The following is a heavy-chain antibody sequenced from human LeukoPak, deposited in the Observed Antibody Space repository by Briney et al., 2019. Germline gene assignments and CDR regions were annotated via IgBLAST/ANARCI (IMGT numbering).Heavy chain of an antibody. CDR3: ARDVYYYDSSPDYYGMDV. CDR2: ISAYNGNT. D-gene: IGHD3-22*01. J-gene: IGHJ6*02. Sequence: AAVKVSCKASLYTLTSYVISGVRQAPGQGLEWMGWISAYNGNTNYAQKLQGRVTMTTDTSTSTAYMELRSLRSDDTTVYYCARDVYYYDSSPDYYGMDVWGQGTTVTVSS. V-gene: IGHV1-18*01. CDR1: LYTLTSYV.